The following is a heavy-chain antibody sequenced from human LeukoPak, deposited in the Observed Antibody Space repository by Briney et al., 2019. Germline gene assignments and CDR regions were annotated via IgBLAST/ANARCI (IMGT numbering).Heavy chain of an antibody. V-gene: IGHV3-23*01. CDR1: GYTFSSYT. J-gene: IGHJ4*02. Sequence: GGSLRLSCAASGYTFSSYTMSWVRQAPGRGLEWVSAISDSGASTYYAVSVKSRYTISRDNSKNTLSLQMNSVRAADTDVYYCAKDRVVGSNYYFDYWGQGTLVTVSS. CDR2: ISDSGAST. D-gene: IGHD1-26*01. CDR3: AKDRVVGSNYYFDY.